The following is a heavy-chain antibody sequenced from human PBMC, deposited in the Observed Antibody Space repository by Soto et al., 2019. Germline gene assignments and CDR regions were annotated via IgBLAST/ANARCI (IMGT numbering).Heavy chain of an antibody. D-gene: IGHD2-2*01. Sequence: EVQLVESGGGLVKPGGSLRLSCAASGFTFSSYSMHWVRQAPGKWLEWVSSISSSSRYIYYADSGKRRFSISRDNAKNSRYLQMNSLRAEDTAVYYCARDLVPGDYYFDYWGQGTLVTVSS. V-gene: IGHV3-21*01. CDR1: GFTFSSYS. CDR3: ARDLVPGDYYFDY. J-gene: IGHJ4*02. CDR2: ISSSSRYI.